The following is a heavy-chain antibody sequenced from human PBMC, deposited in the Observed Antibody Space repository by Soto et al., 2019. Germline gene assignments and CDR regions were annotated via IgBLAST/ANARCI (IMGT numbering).Heavy chain of an antibody. CDR3: ARVDDFLGVAYFDY. V-gene: IGHV1-18*04. D-gene: IGHD3-3*01. Sequence: QVQLVQSGAEVKKPGASVKVSCKASGYTFNNYGISWVRQAPGQGLEWMGWISAYNGNTNYAQKLQGRVTITTDTSTSTAYMELRSLRSDDTAVYYCARVDDFLGVAYFDYWGQGTLVTVSS. CDR1: GYTFNNYG. CDR2: ISAYNGNT. J-gene: IGHJ4*02.